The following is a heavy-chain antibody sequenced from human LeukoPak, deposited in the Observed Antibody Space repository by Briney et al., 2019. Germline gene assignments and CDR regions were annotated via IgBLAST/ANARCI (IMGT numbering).Heavy chain of an antibody. CDR2: ISSDSSTI. CDR1: GITFSSYS. J-gene: IGHJ4*02. V-gene: IGHV3-48*01. Sequence: GGSLRLSCAASGITFSSYSMNWVRQAPGKGLEWVSYISSDSSTIHYADSVKGRLTISRDSAKNSLYLQMNSLRAEDTAVYYCASSSGWYWGQGTLVTVSS. D-gene: IGHD6-19*01. CDR3: ASSSGWY.